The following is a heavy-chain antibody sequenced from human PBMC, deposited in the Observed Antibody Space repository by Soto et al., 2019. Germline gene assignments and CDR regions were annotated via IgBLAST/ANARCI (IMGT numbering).Heavy chain of an antibody. J-gene: IGHJ6*02. Sequence: QVQLVESGGGVVQPGRSLRLSCAASGFTFSSYGMHWVRQAPGKGLEWVAVISYDGSNKYYADSVKGRVTISRDNSKNTLYLQMNSLRAEDTAVYYCAKVRGKTAEYQLLWTGYYGMDVWGQGTTVTVSS. CDR2: ISYDGSNK. V-gene: IGHV3-30*18. CDR1: GFTFSSYG. CDR3: AKVRGKTAEYQLLWTGYYGMDV. D-gene: IGHD2-2*01.